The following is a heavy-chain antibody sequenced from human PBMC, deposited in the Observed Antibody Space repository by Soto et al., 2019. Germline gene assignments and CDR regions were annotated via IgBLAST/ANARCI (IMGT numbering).Heavy chain of an antibody. CDR2: IYYSGST. CDR3: ARVHLFENYGMDV. J-gene: IGHJ6*02. CDR1: GGSISSGDYY. V-gene: IGHV4-30-4*01. Sequence: SETLSLTCTVSGGSISSGDYYWGWIRQPPGKGQEWIGYIYYSGSTYYNPSLKSRVTISVDTSKNQFSLKLSSVTAADTAVYYCARVHLFENYGMDVRGQGTTVTVSS.